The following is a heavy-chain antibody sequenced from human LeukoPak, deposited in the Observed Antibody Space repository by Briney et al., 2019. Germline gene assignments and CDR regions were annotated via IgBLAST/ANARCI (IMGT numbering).Heavy chain of an antibody. CDR1: GFTFSSYG. D-gene: IGHD3-3*02. Sequence: GESLKISCAASGFTFSSYGMHWVRQAPGKGLEWVAFIRYDGSNKYCADSVKGRFTISRDNSKNTLYLQMNSLRAEDTAVYYCAKDADHFWSGYYKPFDYWGQGTLVTVSS. J-gene: IGHJ4*02. CDR3: AKDADHFWSGYYKPFDY. CDR2: IRYDGSNK. V-gene: IGHV3-30*02.